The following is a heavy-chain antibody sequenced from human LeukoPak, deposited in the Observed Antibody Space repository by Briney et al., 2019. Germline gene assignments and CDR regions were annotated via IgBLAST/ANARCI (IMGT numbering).Heavy chain of an antibody. V-gene: IGHV3-64*01. CDR2: ISSNGGST. CDR1: GFTFSSYA. CDR3: ARSNYDILTGYYPGAFDI. D-gene: IGHD3-9*01. J-gene: IGHJ3*02. Sequence: GGSLRLSCAASGFTFSSYAMHWVRQAPGKGLEYVSAISSNGGSTYYANSVKGRSTISGDNSKNTLYLQMGSLRAEDMAVYYCARSNYDILTGYYPGAFDIWGQGTMVTVSS.